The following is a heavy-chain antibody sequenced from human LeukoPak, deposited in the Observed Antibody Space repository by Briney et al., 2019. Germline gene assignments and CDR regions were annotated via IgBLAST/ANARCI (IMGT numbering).Heavy chain of an antibody. CDR2: IKQEGSEK. CDR1: GFTFSTHL. D-gene: IGHD5-24*01. CDR3: AGDRDVPTPDDYFEH. Sequence: PGGSLTLSCLPSGFTFSTHLMTWVRPAAGRGREWVANIKQEGSEKYHVHSVKDRFTVSRDNAKNSVFLLMNSLRANATAVYYCAGDRDVPTPDDYFEHWGQGTLAIVSS. J-gene: IGHJ1*01. V-gene: IGHV3-7*01.